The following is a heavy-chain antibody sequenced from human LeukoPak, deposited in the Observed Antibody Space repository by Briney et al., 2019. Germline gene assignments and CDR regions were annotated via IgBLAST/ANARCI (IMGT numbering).Heavy chain of an antibody. CDR2: IKHNGDEL. Sequence: PGGSVTPSCAASGFTFSSYWMTWVRQAPGKGLEWVANIKHNGDELNYVDSVEDRFTISRDNAKNSLYLHMTSLRAEDTAVYYCARELRTFDSWGQGTLVTVSS. CDR1: GFTFSSYW. V-gene: IGHV3-7*01. CDR3: ARELRTFDS. J-gene: IGHJ4*01. D-gene: IGHD3-16*01.